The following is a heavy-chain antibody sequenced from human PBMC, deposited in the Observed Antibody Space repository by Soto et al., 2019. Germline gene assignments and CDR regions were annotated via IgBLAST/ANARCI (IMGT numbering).Heavy chain of an antibody. D-gene: IGHD4-17*01. CDR3: ARLESLYGDNDY. V-gene: IGHV4-61*08. J-gene: IGHJ4*02. CDR2: ICYSGST. CDR1: GGSISSGDYC. Sequence: SETLSLTWTVSGGSISSGDYCWSWIRQPPGKGLEWIGYICYSGSTNYNPSLKSRVTISVDTSKNQFSLKLSSVTAADTAVYYCARLESLYGDNDYWGQGTLVTVSS.